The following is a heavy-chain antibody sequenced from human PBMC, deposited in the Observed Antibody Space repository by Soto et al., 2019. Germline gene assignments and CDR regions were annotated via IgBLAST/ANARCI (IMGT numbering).Heavy chain of an antibody. V-gene: IGHV3-23*01. CDR3: AKGKEPTSATPIRPFDY. CDR1: RFTFSSYG. D-gene: IGHD6-25*01. J-gene: IGHJ4*02. CDR2: ITSSGDNT. Sequence: EVQLLESGGGLEQPGGSLRLSCAASRFTFSSYGMSWVRQAPGKGLEWVSAITSSGDNTYYADSVKGRFTISRDNSMNTLYRQMDRLRAEDTATYYCAKGKEPTSATPIRPFDYWGQGTLVTVSS.